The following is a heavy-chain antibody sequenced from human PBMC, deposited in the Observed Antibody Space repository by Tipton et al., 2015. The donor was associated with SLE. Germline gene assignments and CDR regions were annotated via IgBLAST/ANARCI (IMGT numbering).Heavy chain of an antibody. J-gene: IGHJ5*02. Sequence: GSLRLSCAASGFTFSIYAMSWVRQGPGKGLEWVSAISGSGGRTYYADSVKGRFTISRDNAKNSLYLQMNSLRAEDTAVYYCARDGSSGWTRGWFDPWGQGTLVTVSS. V-gene: IGHV3-23*01. CDR1: GFTFSIYA. CDR2: ISGSGGRT. D-gene: IGHD6-19*01. CDR3: ARDGSSGWTRGWFDP.